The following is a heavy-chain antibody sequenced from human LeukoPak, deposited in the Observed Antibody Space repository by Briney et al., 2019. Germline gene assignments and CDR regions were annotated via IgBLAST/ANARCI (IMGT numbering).Heavy chain of an antibody. CDR1: GYTFTGYY. J-gene: IGHJ4*02. V-gene: IGHV1-2*02. D-gene: IGHD6-13*01. CDR3: ARFHAAAGTYFDY. CDR2: INPNSGGT. Sequence: GASVKVSCKASGYTFTGYYMHWVRQAPGQGLEWMGWINPNSGGTSYAQKFQGRVTMTRDTSTSTVYMEPSSLRSEDTAVYYCARFHAAAGTYFDYWGQGTLVTVSS.